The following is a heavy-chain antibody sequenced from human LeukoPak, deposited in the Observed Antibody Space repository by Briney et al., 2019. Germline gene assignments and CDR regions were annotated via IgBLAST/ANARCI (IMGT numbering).Heavy chain of an antibody. CDR2: IYYSGST. V-gene: IGHV4-39*01. CDR1: GDSISSYY. D-gene: IGHD1-26*01. J-gene: IGHJ4*02. CDR3: ARLATRTAFDY. Sequence: SETLSLTCTVSGDSISSYYWGWIRQPPGKGLEWIGSIYYSGSTYYNPSLKSRVTISVDTSKNQFSLKLSSVTAADTAVYYCARLATRTAFDYWGQGTLVTVSS.